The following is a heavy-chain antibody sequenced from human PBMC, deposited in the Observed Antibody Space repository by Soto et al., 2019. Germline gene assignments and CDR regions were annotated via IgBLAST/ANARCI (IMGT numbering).Heavy chain of an antibody. Sequence: EVQLVESGGGLVQPGGSLRLSCAASGLTFTSYSMNWVRQAPGKGLEWVSFIHSSSSTIYYADSVKGRFTISRDNAKNSMYLKMNSLRDEDTAVYYCARDRGYTYGFDFWGQGALVTVSS. D-gene: IGHD5-18*01. V-gene: IGHV3-48*02. CDR3: ARDRGYTYGFDF. CDR2: IHSSSSTI. J-gene: IGHJ4*02. CDR1: GLTFTSYS.